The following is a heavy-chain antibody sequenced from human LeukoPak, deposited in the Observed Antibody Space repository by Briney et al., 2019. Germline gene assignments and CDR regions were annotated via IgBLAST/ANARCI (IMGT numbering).Heavy chain of an antibody. Sequence: PSETLSLTCAVSGGSISSGGYSWSWIRQPPGKGLEWIGYIYHSGSTNYNPSLKSRVTVSVDTSKNQFSLKLSSVTAADTAVYYCARVSYSNYSIFDYWGQGTLVTVSS. D-gene: IGHD4-4*01. CDR1: GGSISSGGYS. J-gene: IGHJ4*02. CDR3: ARVSYSNYSIFDY. CDR2: IYHSGST. V-gene: IGHV4-30-2*01.